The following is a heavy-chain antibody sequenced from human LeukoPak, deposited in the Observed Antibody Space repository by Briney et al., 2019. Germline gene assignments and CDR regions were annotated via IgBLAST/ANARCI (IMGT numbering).Heavy chain of an antibody. CDR1: GFTFSSYA. CDR2: ISYDGSNK. J-gene: IGHJ4*02. CDR3: ARDGRIAVAGTGFDY. V-gene: IGHV3-30*04. Sequence: PGGSLRLSCAASGFTFSSYAMHWVRQAPGKGLEWVAVISYDGSNKYYADSVKGRFTISRDNSKNTLYLQMNSLRAEDTAVYYCARDGRIAVAGTGFDYWGQGTLVTVSS. D-gene: IGHD6-19*01.